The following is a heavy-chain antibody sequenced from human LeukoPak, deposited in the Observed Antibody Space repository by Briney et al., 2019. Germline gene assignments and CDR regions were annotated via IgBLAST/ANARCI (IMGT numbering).Heavy chain of an antibody. CDR3: ARGAYYYDSSG. D-gene: IGHD3-22*01. V-gene: IGHV3-53*01. Sequence: EWVSVIYSRGSTYYADSVKGRFTISRDNSKNTLYLQMNSLRAEDTAVYYCARGAYYYDSSGWGQGTLVTVSS. CDR2: IYSRGST. J-gene: IGHJ4*02.